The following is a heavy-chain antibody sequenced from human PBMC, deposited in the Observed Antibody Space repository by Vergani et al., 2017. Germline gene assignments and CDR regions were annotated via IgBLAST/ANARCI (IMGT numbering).Heavy chain of an antibody. CDR1: GGSISRSNYY. D-gene: IGHD1-1*01. V-gene: IGHV4-61*02. J-gene: IGHJ3*01. CDR3: ARDRATIGTTFYRFDGCDV. Sequence: QVQLEESGPGLVKPSQTLSLTCNVSGGSISRSNYYWSWIRQPAENGLEWIGRVYTTGSTNYNHSLKCRVTMTVDKSKNQFSLKLRSVTAADTAVSYCARDRATIGTTFYRFDGCDVWCRGTVVTVFS. CDR2: VYTTGST.